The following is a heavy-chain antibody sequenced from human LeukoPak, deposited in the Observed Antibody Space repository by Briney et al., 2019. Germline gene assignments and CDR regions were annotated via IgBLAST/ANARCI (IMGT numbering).Heavy chain of an antibody. CDR2: IKKDGSEK. CDR3: ARHLSGITGYTYGRGIDY. V-gene: IGHV3-7*01. CDR1: GFTFSSYW. J-gene: IGHJ4*02. Sequence: PGGSLRLSCAASGFTFSSYWMSWVRQAPGKGLEWVANIKKDGSEKDYVDSVKGRFTISRDNAKTSLYLQMNSLRAEDTAVYYCARHLSGITGYTYGRGIDYWGQGTLVTVSS. D-gene: IGHD5-18*01.